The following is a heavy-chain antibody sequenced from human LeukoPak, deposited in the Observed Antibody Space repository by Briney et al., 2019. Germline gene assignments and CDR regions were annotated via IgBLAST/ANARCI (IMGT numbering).Heavy chain of an antibody. D-gene: IGHD3-22*01. CDR2: ISAYNGNT. CDR3: ARHYDSSGYYFPYYYYYMDV. V-gene: IGHV1-18*01. J-gene: IGHJ6*03. Sequence: ASVKVSCKASGYTFTSYGISWVRQAPGQGLEWMRWISAYNGNTNYAQKLQGRVTMTTDTSTSTAYMELRSLRSDDTAVYYCARHYDSSGYYFPYYYYYMDVWGKGTTVTVSS. CDR1: GYTFTSYG.